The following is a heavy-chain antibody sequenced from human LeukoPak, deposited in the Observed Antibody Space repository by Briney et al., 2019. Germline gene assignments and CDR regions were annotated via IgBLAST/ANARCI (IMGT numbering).Heavy chain of an antibody. V-gene: IGHV3-48*04. CDR1: GFTFSSYS. CDR3: ARDAGIAVAGTRVCDY. D-gene: IGHD6-19*01. Sequence: PGGSLRLSCAASGFTFSSYSMNWVRQAPGKGLEWVSYISSSSSTIYYADSVKGRFTISRDNAKNSLYLQMNSLRAEDTAVYYCARDAGIAVAGTRVCDYWGQGTLVTVSS. CDR2: ISSSSSTI. J-gene: IGHJ4*02.